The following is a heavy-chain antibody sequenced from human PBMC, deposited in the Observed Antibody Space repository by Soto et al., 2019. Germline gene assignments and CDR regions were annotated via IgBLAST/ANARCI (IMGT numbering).Heavy chain of an antibody. J-gene: IGHJ4*02. CDR3: ARLRLGGYCSSTSCYGIDY. CDR1: DSAIRSGRYY. D-gene: IGHD2-2*01. V-gene: IGHV4-31*03. CDR2: IYYSGST. Sequence: PSETLSLTCTVADSAIRSGRYYLSRIRQHPGKGLEWIGYIYYSGSTYYNPSLKSRVTISVDTSRNQFSLKLSSVTAADTAVYYCARLRLGGYCSSTSCYGIDYWGQGTLVTVSS.